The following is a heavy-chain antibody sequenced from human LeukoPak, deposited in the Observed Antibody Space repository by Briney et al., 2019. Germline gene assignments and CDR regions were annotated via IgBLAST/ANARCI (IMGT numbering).Heavy chain of an antibody. CDR3: ARGPPTILGGFDP. CDR1: GFTISSNY. J-gene: IGHJ5*02. CDR2: IYSGGST. D-gene: IGHD2-2*01. V-gene: IGHV3-53*01. Sequence: GGSLRLSCAASGFTISSNYMSWVRQAPGKGLEWVSVIYSGGSTYYADSVKGRFTISRDNSKNTLYLQMNSLRAEDTAVYYCARGPPTILGGFDPWGHGTLVTVSS.